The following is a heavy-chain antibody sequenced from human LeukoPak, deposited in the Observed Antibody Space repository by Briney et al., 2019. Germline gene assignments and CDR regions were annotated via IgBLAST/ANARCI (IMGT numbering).Heavy chain of an antibody. D-gene: IGHD3-22*01. CDR2: IYYSGST. CDR3: ARVGWEYYYDSSALYYFDY. V-gene: IGHV4-39*07. J-gene: IGHJ4*02. Sequence: GSLRLSCAASGFTFSSYAMSWVRQPPGKGLEWIGSIYYSGSTYYNPSLKSRVTISVDTSKNQFSLKLSSVTAADTAVYYCARVGWEYYYDSSALYYFDYWGQGTLVTVSS. CDR1: GFTFSSYA.